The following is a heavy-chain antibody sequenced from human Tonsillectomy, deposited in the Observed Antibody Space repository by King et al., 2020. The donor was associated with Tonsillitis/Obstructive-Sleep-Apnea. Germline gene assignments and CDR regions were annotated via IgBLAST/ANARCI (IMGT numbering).Heavy chain of an antibody. Sequence: VQLPQWGAGLLGPSETLSLTCVVYGGSFTDYYWSWIRQPPGKGLEWIGEIDHSGSTNYNPSLKSRVTISVDTSKNQVSLKLRSVTAADTAVFYCARMASGGDSFDYWGQGTLVTVSS. CDR3: ARMASGGDSFDY. D-gene: IGHD3-10*01. CDR2: IDHSGST. V-gene: IGHV4-34*01. J-gene: IGHJ4*02. CDR1: GGSFTDYY.